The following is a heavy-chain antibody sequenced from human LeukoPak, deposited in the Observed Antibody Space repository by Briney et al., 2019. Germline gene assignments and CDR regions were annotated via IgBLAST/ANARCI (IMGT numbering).Heavy chain of an antibody. CDR2: INPNSGGT. J-gene: IGHJ4*02. CDR1: GYIFTGYY. V-gene: IGHV1-2*02. D-gene: IGHD5/OR15-5a*01. CDR3: ATARDRNSVYSSLDY. Sequence: ASVKVSCKASGYIFTGYYMHWVRQAPGQGLEWMGWINPNSGGTYYAQKFQGRVTMTRDTSISTAYMELSSLRSDDTAVYYCATARDRNSVYSSLDYWGQGTLVTVSS.